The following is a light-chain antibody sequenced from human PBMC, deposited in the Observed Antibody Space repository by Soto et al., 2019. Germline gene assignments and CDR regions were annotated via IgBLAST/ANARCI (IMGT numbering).Light chain of an antibody. V-gene: IGKV1-27*01. Sequence: DIQMTQSPSSLSASVGDRVTITCRASQGISNYLAWYQQQPGKVPKLLIYVASTLQTGVPSRFRGSGSGTDFTLTISSLQPEDVATDYCQKYNSAPWTFGQGTKVEIK. J-gene: IGKJ1*01. CDR3: QKYNSAPWT. CDR1: QGISNY. CDR2: VAS.